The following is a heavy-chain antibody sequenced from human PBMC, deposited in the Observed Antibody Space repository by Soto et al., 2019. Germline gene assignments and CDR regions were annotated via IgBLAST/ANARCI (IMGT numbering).Heavy chain of an antibody. V-gene: IGHV4-39*01. D-gene: IGHD2-2*01. CDR3: ARHEDIVVVPAAFDY. CDR2: IYYSGST. J-gene: IGHJ4*02. Sequence: QLQRQESGPGLVKPSETLSLTCTVSGGSISSSSYYWGWIRQPPGKGLEWIGSIYYSGSTYYNPSLKSRVTISVDTSKNQFSLKLSSVTAADTAVYYCARHEDIVVVPAAFDYWGQGTLVTVSS. CDR1: GGSISSSSYY.